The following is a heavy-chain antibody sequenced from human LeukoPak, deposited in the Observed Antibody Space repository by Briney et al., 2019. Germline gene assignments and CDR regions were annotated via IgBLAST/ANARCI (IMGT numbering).Heavy chain of an antibody. V-gene: IGHV3-7*01. CDR3: ASSSSWYYFDY. Sequence: PGGPLRLSCAASGFTFSSYWMSWARQAPGKGLEWVANIKQDGSEKYYVDSVKGRFTISRDNAKNSLYLQMNSLRAEDTAVYYCASSSSWYYFDYWGQGTLVTVSS. D-gene: IGHD6-13*01. CDR2: IKQDGSEK. J-gene: IGHJ4*02. CDR1: GFTFSSYW.